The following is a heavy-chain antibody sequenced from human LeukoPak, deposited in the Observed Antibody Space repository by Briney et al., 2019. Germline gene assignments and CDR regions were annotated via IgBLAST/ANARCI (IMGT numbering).Heavy chain of an antibody. D-gene: IGHD6-13*01. J-gene: IGHJ5*02. V-gene: IGHV4-59*01. Sequence: PSETLSLTCTVSGGPISTYYWSWIRQPPGKGLEWIGYIYNSGSTNYNPSLQSRVTISADTSKNQFSLKLTSVTAADTAVYYCAKAVAAAGRFGFDPWGQGTLVTVSS. CDR1: GGPISTYY. CDR3: AKAVAAAGRFGFDP. CDR2: IYNSGST.